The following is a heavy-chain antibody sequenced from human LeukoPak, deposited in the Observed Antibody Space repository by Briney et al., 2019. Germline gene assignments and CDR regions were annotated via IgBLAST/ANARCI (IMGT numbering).Heavy chain of an antibody. CDR2: ISSSRSTI. Sequence: GGSLRLSCAASGFTFSSYSMNWVRQAPGKGLEWVSYISSSRSTIYYADSVKGRFTISRDNAKNSLYLQINSLRAEDTAVYYCARGLGDGYNYWGQGTLVTVSS. D-gene: IGHD5-24*01. CDR3: ARGLGDGYNY. J-gene: IGHJ4*02. V-gene: IGHV3-48*01. CDR1: GFTFSSYS.